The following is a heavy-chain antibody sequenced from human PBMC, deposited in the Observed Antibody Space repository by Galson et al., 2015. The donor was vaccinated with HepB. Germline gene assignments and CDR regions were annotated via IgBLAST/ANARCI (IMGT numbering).Heavy chain of an antibody. Sequence: CAISGDSVSSNSAAWNWIRQSPSRGLEWLGRTYYRSKWYNDYAVSLKSRITINPDTSKNQFSLQLNSVTPEDTAVYFCARGYFYESSGLPFDFWGQGTLVTVSS. CDR2: TYYRSKWYN. V-gene: IGHV6-1*01. CDR3: ARGYFYESSGLPFDF. J-gene: IGHJ4*02. CDR1: GDSVSSNSAA. D-gene: IGHD3-22*01.